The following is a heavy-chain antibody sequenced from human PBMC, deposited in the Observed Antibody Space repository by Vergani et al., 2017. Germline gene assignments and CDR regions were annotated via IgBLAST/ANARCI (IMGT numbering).Heavy chain of an antibody. CDR2: IYYSGST. J-gene: IGHJ4*02. CDR3: AAQRITMVRGVTNPFDY. Sequence: QLQLQESGPGLVKPSETLSLTCTVSGGSISSSSYYWGWFRQPPGKGMEWIGSIYYSGSTYYNPSLKSRVTISVDTSKNQFSLKLSSVTAADTAVYYCAAQRITMVRGVTNPFDYWGQGTLVTVSS. V-gene: IGHV4-39*01. D-gene: IGHD3-10*01. CDR1: GGSISSSSYY.